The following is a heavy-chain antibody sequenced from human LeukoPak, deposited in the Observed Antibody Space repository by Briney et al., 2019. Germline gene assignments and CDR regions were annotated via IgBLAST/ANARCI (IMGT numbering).Heavy chain of an antibody. CDR3: AREDYYDSSGYYYGD. D-gene: IGHD3-22*01. Sequence: ESGPTLVKPSETLSLTCTVSGGSISSSSYYWGWIRQPPGKGLEWIGSIYYSGSTYYNPSLKSRVTISVDTSKNQFSLKLSSVTAADTAVYYCAREDYYDSSGYYYGDWGQETLVTVSS. V-gene: IGHV4-39*07. CDR2: IYYSGST. J-gene: IGHJ4*02. CDR1: GGSISSSSYY.